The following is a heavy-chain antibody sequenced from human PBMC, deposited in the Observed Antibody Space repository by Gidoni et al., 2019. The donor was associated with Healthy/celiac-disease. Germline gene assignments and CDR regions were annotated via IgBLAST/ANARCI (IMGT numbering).Heavy chain of an antibody. V-gene: IGHV3-33*01. J-gene: IGHJ4*02. D-gene: IGHD3-9*01. CDR2: IWYDGSNK. Sequence: QVQLVESGGGVVQPGGSLRLSCAASGFTFSSSGMHWVRQAPGKGLEWVAVIWYDGSNKYYADSVKGRFTISRDNSKNTLYLQMNSLRAEDTAVYYCARDTVLRYFDWKDWTGNFDYWGQGTLVTVSS. CDR1: GFTFSSSG. CDR3: ARDTVLRYFDWKDWTGNFDY.